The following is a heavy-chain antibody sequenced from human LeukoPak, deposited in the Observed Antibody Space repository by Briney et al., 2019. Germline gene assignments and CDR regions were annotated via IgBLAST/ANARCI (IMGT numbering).Heavy chain of an antibody. CDR2: FIGDGGST. CDR1: AFSSDDYA. CDR3: AKLESGQLLQSDAFDI. V-gene: IGHV3-43*02. J-gene: IGHJ3*02. D-gene: IGHD2-2*01. Sequence: GGCLRLSCAAAAFSSDDYAVHCVRQAAGRVLGWVSSFIGDGGSTYYADSVKGRFTISRDNGKNSLYLQMNSLRTEDTGLYYCAKLESGQLLQSDAFDIWGQGTMVTVSS.